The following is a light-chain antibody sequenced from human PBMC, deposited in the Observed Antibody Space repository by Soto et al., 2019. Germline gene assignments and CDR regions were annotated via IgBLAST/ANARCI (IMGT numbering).Light chain of an antibody. Sequence: QSALTQPASVSGSPGQSITISCTGTSSDVGGYNYVTWYQQQPGKAPKLMIYDVSNRPSGVSNRFSGSKSGNTASLTISGLQAEDEADYYCSSYTRSSTRVFGGGTKLTVL. V-gene: IGLV2-14*01. J-gene: IGLJ2*01. CDR3: SSYTRSSTRV. CDR2: DVS. CDR1: SSDVGGYNY.